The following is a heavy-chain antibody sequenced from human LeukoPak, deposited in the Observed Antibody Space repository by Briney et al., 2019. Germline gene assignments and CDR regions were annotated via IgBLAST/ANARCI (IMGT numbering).Heavy chain of an antibody. J-gene: IGHJ4*02. CDR1: GFTFSSYA. CDR3: AKAWEYYDFWSGYYYFDY. V-gene: IGHV3-23*01. CDR2: ISGSGGST. D-gene: IGHD3-3*01. Sequence: GGSLRLSCAASGFTFSSYAMSWVRQAPGRGLEWVSAISGSGGSTYYADSVKGRFTISRDNSKNTLYLQMNSLRAEDTAVYYCAKAWEYYDFWSGYYYFDYWGQGTLVTVSS.